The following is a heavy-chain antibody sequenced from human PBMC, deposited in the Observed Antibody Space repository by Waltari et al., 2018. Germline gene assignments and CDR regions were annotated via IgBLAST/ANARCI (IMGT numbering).Heavy chain of an antibody. V-gene: IGHV4-39*01. CDR1: GGSISSSSYY. CDR3: ARAPEGGWIGPADAFDI. Sequence: QLQLQESGPGLVQPSETLSLTCTVSGGSISSSSYYWGWIRQPPGKGLEWIGSIYFSGSTYYNPSLKSRVTISVDTSKNQFSLKLSSVTAADTAVYYCARAPEGGWIGPADAFDIWGQGTMVTVSS. CDR2: IYFSGST. D-gene: IGHD6-19*01. J-gene: IGHJ3*02.